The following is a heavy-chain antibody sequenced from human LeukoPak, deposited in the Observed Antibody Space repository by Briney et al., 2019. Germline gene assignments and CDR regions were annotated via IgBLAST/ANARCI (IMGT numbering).Heavy chain of an antibody. Sequence: GGSLRLSCAASGFTFSSHWMHWVRQAPGKGLVWVSRIKSDGSFTTYADSVKGRFTISRDNAKNTLYLQMNSLRVEDTAVYYCARVDSGSTNFDYWGQGTLVTVSS. J-gene: IGHJ4*02. V-gene: IGHV3-74*03. D-gene: IGHD2-15*01. CDR3: ARVDSGSTNFDY. CDR1: GFTFSSHW. CDR2: IKSDGSFT.